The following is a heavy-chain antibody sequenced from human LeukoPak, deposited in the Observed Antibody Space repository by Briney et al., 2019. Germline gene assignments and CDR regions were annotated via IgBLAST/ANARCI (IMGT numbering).Heavy chain of an antibody. CDR1: GGSISSGGYY. J-gene: IGHJ4*02. V-gene: IGHV4-39*07. Sequence: SETLSLTCTVSGGSISSGGYYWSWIRQPPGKGLEWIGEINHSGSTNYNPSLKSRVTLSLDTSKNQFSLKLSSVTAADTAVYYCARGRMHYYDSSGYYYRARDFDYWGQGTLVTVSS. CDR2: INHSGST. D-gene: IGHD3-22*01. CDR3: ARGRMHYYDSSGYYYRARDFDY.